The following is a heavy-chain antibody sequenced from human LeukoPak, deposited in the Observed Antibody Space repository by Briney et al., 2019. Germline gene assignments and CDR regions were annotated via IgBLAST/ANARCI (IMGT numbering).Heavy chain of an antibody. V-gene: IGHV3-11*04. J-gene: IGHJ3*02. D-gene: IGHD2-2*01. Sequence: GGSLRLSCAASGITFSDYYMGWIRQAPGKGLERVSYISSSGSSVYYAESLKGRFTISRDNTKNSLYLQMNSPRAEDTAEYYCARAYHDAFDIWGQGTMVPVSS. CDR2: ISSSGSSV. CDR3: ARAYHDAFDI. CDR1: GITFSDYY.